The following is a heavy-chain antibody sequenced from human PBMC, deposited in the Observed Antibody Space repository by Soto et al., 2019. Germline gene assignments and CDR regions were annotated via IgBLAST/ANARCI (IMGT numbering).Heavy chain of an antibody. D-gene: IGHD2-8*02. V-gene: IGHV4-39*01. Sequence: SETLSLTCTVSGGSISSGGYYWSWIRQNPGKGLEGIGCIYYSGSTYYNPSLKSRVTISVDTSKNQFSLKLSSVTAADTAVYYCARWGFFTIVLLVYAESGDAFDIWGQGTMVTVSS. CDR1: GGSISSGGYY. CDR2: IYYSGST. J-gene: IGHJ3*02. CDR3: ARWGFFTIVLLVYAESGDAFDI.